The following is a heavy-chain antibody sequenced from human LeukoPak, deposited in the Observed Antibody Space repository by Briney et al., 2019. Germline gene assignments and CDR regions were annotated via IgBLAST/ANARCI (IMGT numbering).Heavy chain of an antibody. CDR2: IYYSGST. J-gene: IGHJ4*02. V-gene: IGHV4-38-2*01. D-gene: IGHD5/OR15-5a*01. CDR1: GFTFSDYY. CDR3: ARGVYLL. Sequence: GSLRLSCAASGFTFSDYYWGWIRQPPGKGLEWIGSIYYSGSTYYNPSLKSRVTISVDTSKNQFSLKLSSVTAADTAVYYCARGVYLLWGQGTLVTVSS.